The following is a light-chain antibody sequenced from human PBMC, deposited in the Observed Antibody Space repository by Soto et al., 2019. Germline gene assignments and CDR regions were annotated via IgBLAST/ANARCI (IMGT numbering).Light chain of an antibody. CDR2: LNSDGSH. CDR3: QTWGTGPL. J-gene: IGLJ3*02. Sequence: QLVLTQSPSASASLGASVKLTCTLSSGHSSYAIAWHQQQPEKGPRYLMKLNSDGSHSKGDGIPDRFSGSSSGAERFLTIPSLQSEDEADYYCQTWGTGPLFGGGTKLTVL. CDR1: SGHSSYA. V-gene: IGLV4-69*01.